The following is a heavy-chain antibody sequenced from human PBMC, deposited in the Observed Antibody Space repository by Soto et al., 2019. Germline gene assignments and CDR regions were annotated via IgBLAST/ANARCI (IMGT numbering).Heavy chain of an antibody. CDR1: GYTFTNYD. J-gene: IGHJ4*02. CDR3: ARWKSLEN. CDR2: MNPNSGNT. Sequence: QVQLVQSGAEVKKPGASVKVSCKASGYTFTNYDINWVRQATGQGLEWMGWMNPNSGNTGYAQKFQGRVTMSRDTSITTAYMELSSLRSEDTAMYYCARWKSLENWGQGTLVTVSS. D-gene: IGHD1-1*01. V-gene: IGHV1-8*01.